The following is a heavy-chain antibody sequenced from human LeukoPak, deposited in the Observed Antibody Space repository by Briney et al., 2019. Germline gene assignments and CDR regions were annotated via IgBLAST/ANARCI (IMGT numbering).Heavy chain of an antibody. V-gene: IGHV3-66*02. J-gene: IGHJ4*02. D-gene: IGHD3-16*01. CDR2: IFTGGAT. CDR3: ASYDGRAAYFEY. CDR1: GFTVSNNY. Sequence: PGGSLRLSCAASGFTVSNNYMSWVRQAPGRGLEWVSVIFTGGATYYADCVRGRFSISRDNSKNTVHLQMNSLRPEDTAVYYCASYDGRAAYFEYWGQGTLVTVSS.